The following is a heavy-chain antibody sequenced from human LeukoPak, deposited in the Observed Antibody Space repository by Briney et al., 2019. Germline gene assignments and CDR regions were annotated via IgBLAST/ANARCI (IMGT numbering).Heavy chain of an antibody. CDR1: GFTFSSYW. CDR2: INSDGSST. D-gene: IGHD2-8*01. CDR3: ARCYCTNGVCEGFDY. Sequence: GGSLRLSCAASGFTFSSYWMHWVRQAPGKGLVWVSRINSDGSSTSYADSVKGRFTISRDNAKNTLYLQMNSLRAEDTAVYYCARCYCTNGVCEGFDYWGQGTLVTVSS. J-gene: IGHJ4*02. V-gene: IGHV3-74*01.